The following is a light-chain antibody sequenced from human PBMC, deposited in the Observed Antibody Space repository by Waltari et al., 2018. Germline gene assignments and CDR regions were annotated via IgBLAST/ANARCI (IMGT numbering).Light chain of an antibody. CDR2: EDG. Sequence: NFVLTQPHSVSESPGKTVTISCTGSSGSIASHFVQWYRPLPGSAPTTVIYEDGRRPSGVPDRFSGSIDRSSNSASLTISGLKTEDEGDYYCHSYVDPHHVFGGGTKLTVL. V-gene: IGLV6-57*02. CDR1: SGSIASHF. J-gene: IGLJ3*02. CDR3: HSYVDPHHV.